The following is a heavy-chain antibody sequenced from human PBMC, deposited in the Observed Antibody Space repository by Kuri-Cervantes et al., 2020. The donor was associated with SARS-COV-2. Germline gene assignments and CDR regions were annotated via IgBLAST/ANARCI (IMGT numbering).Heavy chain of an antibody. CDR1: GFTFSNSD. J-gene: IGHJ3*02. CDR2: VSWNGSRT. Sequence: LSLTCAASGFTFSNSDMNWVRQAPGKGLEWVSGVSWNGSRTHYADSVKGRFTISRDNAKNTLYLQMNSLRAEDTAVYYCARELRVLTGSNAFDIWGQGTMVTVSS. CDR3: ARELRVLTGSNAFDI. V-gene: IGHV3-35*01. D-gene: IGHD3-9*01.